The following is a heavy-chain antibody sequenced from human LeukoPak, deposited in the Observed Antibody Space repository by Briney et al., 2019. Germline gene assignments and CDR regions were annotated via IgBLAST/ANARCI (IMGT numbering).Heavy chain of an antibody. CDR1: GGSFGGYY. CDR2: INYSGST. J-gene: IGHJ4*02. D-gene: IGHD3-10*01. CDR3: ARGRYYYGSGSYSQMGFDY. Sequence: SETLSLTCAVYGGSFGGYYWSWILQPPGKGLEWIGEINYSGSTNYNPSLKSRVTISVDTSKNQFSLKLSSVTAADTAVYYCARGRYYYGSGSYSQMGFDYWGQGTLVTVSS. V-gene: IGHV4-34*01.